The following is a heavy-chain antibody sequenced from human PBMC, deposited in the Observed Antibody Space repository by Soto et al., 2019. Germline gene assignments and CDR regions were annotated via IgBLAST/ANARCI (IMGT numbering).Heavy chain of an antibody. CDR2: ISINGGST. CDR1: GFTFSIYA. D-gene: IGHD3-22*01. V-gene: IGHV3-64D*06. Sequence: GSLRLSCSASGFTFSIYAMHWVRQAPGKGLEYVSSISINGGSTHYADSVKGRFTISRDNSKNTQYLQMSSLRADDTALYYCVKGEYYYDSSGYYPFDYWGQGTLVTVSS. CDR3: VKGEYYYDSSGYYPFDY. J-gene: IGHJ4*02.